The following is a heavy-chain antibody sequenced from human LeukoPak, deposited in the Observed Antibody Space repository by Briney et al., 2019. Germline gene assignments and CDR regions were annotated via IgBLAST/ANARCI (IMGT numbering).Heavy chain of an antibody. Sequence: GGSLRLSCAASGFTFGSYAMSWVRQTPGRGLEWVSAISGSGDATYYADSVKGRFTVSRDNSENTLYLQMNSLRVEDAAVYYCSKDLTSDFGGDLDPWGQGTLVTVSS. V-gene: IGHV3-23*01. CDR1: GFTFGSYA. D-gene: IGHD3-10*01. CDR2: ISGSGDAT. CDR3: SKDLTSDFGGDLDP. J-gene: IGHJ5*02.